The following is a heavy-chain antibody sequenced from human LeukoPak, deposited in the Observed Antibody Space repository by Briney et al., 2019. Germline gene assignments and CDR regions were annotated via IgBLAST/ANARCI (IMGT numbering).Heavy chain of an antibody. V-gene: IGHV3-30*18. CDR1: GFTFSSYG. J-gene: IGHJ3*02. D-gene: IGHD6-19*01. CDR3: AKAMAVAFDAFDI. Sequence: GGSLRLSCAASGFTFSSYGMHWVRQAPGKGLEWVAVISYDGSNKYYADSAKGRFTISRDNSKNTLYLQMNSLRAEDTAVYYCAKAMAVAFDAFDIWGQGTMVTVSS. CDR2: ISYDGSNK.